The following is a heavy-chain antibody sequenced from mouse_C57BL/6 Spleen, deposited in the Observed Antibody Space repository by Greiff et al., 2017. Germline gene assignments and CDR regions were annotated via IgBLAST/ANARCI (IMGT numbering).Heavy chain of an antibody. D-gene: IGHD1-1*01. CDR3: ARGGITTVVARRYFDV. J-gene: IGHJ1*03. Sequence: EVQLHQSGPELVKPGASVKISCKASGYTFTDYYMNWVKQSHGKSLEWIGDINPNNGGTSYNQKFKGKATLTVDKSSSTAYMELRSLTSEDSAVYYCARGGITTVVARRYFDVWGTGTTVTVSS. V-gene: IGHV1-26*01. CDR1: GYTFTDYY. CDR2: INPNNGGT.